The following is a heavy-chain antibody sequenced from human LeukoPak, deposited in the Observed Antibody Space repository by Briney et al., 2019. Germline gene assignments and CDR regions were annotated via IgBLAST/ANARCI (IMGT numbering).Heavy chain of an antibody. CDR3: ARAGIATLSSSEALVGALDY. D-gene: IGHD6-13*01. CDR1: GYTFTSYY. Sequence: ASVKVSCKASGYTFTSYYMHWVRQAPGQGLEWMGIINPSGGSTSYAQKFQGRVTMTRDTSTSTVYMELRSLRSEDTAVYYCARAGIATLSSSEALVGALDYWGQGTLVTVSS. V-gene: IGHV1-46*01. CDR2: INPSGGST. J-gene: IGHJ4*02.